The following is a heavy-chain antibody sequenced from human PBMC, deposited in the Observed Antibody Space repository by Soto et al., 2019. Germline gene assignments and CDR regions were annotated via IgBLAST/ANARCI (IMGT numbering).Heavy chain of an antibody. CDR1: GFTFSSYA. CDR3: AKHWGNIVVVTATLYYYYGMDV. J-gene: IGHJ6*02. Sequence: GSLRLSCAASGFTFSSYAMSWVRQAPGKGLEWVSAISGSGGSTYYADSVKGRFTISRDNSKNTLYLQMNSLRAEDTAVYYCAKHWGNIVVVTATLYYYYGMDVWGQGTTVTVSS. V-gene: IGHV3-23*01. CDR2: ISGSGGST. D-gene: IGHD2-21*02.